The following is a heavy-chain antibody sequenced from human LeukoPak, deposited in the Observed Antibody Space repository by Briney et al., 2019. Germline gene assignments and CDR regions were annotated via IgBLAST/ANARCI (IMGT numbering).Heavy chain of an antibody. V-gene: IGHV4-39*01. Sequence: SETLSLTCTVSGGSISSSRYYWGWIRQPPGKELEWIGSIYYSGSTYYNPSFKSRVAIAVDTSKNQLSLKLSSVTAADTAVYYCASLAKGWNYDNWGQGTLVTVSS. CDR3: ASLAKGWNYDN. J-gene: IGHJ4*02. CDR2: IYYSGST. CDR1: GGSISSSRYY. D-gene: IGHD1-7*01.